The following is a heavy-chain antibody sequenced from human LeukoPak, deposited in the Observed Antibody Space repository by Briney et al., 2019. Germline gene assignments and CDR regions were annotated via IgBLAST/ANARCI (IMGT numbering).Heavy chain of an antibody. V-gene: IGHV1-69*05. CDR2: IIPIFGTA. CDR1: GGTFSSYA. Sequence: SVKVSCKASGGTFSSYAISWARQAPGQGLEWMGGIIPIFGTANYAQKFQGRVTITTDESTSTAYMELSSLRSEDTAVYYCARDTGAYCGGDCYQGYFDYWGQGTLVTVSS. D-gene: IGHD2-21*02. J-gene: IGHJ4*02. CDR3: ARDTGAYCGGDCYQGYFDY.